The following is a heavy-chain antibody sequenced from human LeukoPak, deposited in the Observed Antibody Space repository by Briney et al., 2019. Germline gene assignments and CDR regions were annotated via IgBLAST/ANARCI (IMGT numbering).Heavy chain of an antibody. CDR1: GGSFSGYY. J-gene: IGHJ3*02. D-gene: IGHD3-22*01. V-gene: IGHV4-34*01. CDR3: ARVVRYYDSSGYYPPMLFDI. CDR2: IYYSGST. Sequence: SETLSLTCAVYGGSFSGYYWGWIRQPPGKGLEWIGSIYYSGSTYYNPSLKSRVTISVDTSKNQFSLKLSSVTAADTAVYYCARVVRYYDSSGYYPPMLFDIWGQGTMVAVSS.